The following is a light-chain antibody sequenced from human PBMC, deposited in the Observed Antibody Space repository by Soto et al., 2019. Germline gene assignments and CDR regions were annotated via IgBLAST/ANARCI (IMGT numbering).Light chain of an antibody. J-gene: IGLJ1*01. CDR1: TSNILRNY. CDR3: ASWDDSLSGYL. Sequence: QSVLTQPPSASGNPGQRLTLSCSGSTSNILRNYVYWYRQFPGTAPRLLISMNDQRPSGVPDRFSGSKSGTSASLAISGLRSEDEADYYCASWDDSLSGYLFGTGTKVTVL. V-gene: IGLV1-47*01. CDR2: MND.